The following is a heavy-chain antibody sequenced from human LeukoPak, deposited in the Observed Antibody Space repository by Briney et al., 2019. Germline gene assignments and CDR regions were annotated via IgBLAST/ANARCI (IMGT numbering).Heavy chain of an antibody. V-gene: IGHV3-21*01. Sequence: GGSLRLSCAASGFSFSSYSMNWVRQAPGKGLEWVSSISSSSSYIYYADSVKGRFTISRDNAKNSLYLQMNSLRAEDTAVYYCARDRYYGSGSTEFDPWGQGTLVTVSS. J-gene: IGHJ5*02. CDR1: GFSFSSYS. D-gene: IGHD3-10*01. CDR2: ISSSSSYI. CDR3: ARDRYYGSGSTEFDP.